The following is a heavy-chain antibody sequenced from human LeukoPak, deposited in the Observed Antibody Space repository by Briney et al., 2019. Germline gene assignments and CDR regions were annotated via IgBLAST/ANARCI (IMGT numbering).Heavy chain of an antibody. V-gene: IGHV3-7*01. D-gene: IGHD4-23*01. J-gene: IGHJ4*02. CDR3: ARDRGYSTFDY. CDR1: GFTFSNYW. CDR2: MKEDGSEI. Sequence: GGSLRLSCAASGFTFSNYWMNWVRQAPGKGLEWVANMKEDGSEINYVDSVKGRFTISRDNAKNSLYLQMNSLRVDDTAVYYCARDRGYSTFDYWGQGTLVTVSS.